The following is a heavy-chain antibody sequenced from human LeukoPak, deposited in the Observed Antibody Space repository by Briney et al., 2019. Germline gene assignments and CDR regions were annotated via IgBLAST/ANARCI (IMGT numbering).Heavy chain of an antibody. J-gene: IGHJ4*02. V-gene: IGHV1-2*02. Sequence: GASVKVSCKASGYTFTGYHIHWVRQAPGQGLEWMGWINPNSGGTNYAQKFQGRVTMTRDTSISTAYMELSRLRSDDTAVYYCASAVEWLLYYFDYWGQGTLVTVSS. CDR1: GYTFTGYH. CDR2: INPNSGGT. D-gene: IGHD3-3*01. CDR3: ASAVEWLLYYFDY.